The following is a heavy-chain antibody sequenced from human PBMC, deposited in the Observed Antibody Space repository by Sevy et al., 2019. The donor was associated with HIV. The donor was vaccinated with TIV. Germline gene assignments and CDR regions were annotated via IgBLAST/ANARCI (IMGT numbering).Heavy chain of an antibody. Sequence: GGSLRLSCAASGFTFSNAWMSWVRQAPGKGLEWVGRIKSKTDGGTTDYAAPVKGRFTISRDDSKNTLYLQMNSLKTGDTAVYYCTTVTVWSYDFWSGYITGGDYWGQGTLVTVSS. CDR1: GFTFSNAW. V-gene: IGHV3-15*01. CDR2: IKSKTDGGTT. J-gene: IGHJ4*02. CDR3: TTVTVWSYDFWSGYITGGDY. D-gene: IGHD3-3*01.